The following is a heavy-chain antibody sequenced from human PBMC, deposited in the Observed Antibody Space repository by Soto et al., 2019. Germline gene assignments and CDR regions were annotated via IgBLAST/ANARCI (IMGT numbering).Heavy chain of an antibody. CDR2: ISSSSSTI. J-gene: IGHJ4*02. D-gene: IGHD6-19*01. Sequence: EVQLVESGGGLVQPGGSLRLSCAASGFTFSSYSMNWVRQAPGKGLEWVSYISSSSSTIYYADSVKGRFTISRDNAKNSLYLQMNSLRDEDTAVYYCAREPPPIAVAGPTCFDYWGQGTLVTVSS. CDR3: AREPPPIAVAGPTCFDY. V-gene: IGHV3-48*02. CDR1: GFTFSSYS.